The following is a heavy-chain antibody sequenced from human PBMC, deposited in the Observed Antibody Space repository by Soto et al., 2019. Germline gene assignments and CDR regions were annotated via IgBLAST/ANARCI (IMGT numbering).Heavy chain of an antibody. D-gene: IGHD3-9*01. CDR1: GYTFTSYY. V-gene: IGHV1-46*03. Sequence: ASVKVSCKASGYTFTSYYMHWVRQAPGQGLEWMGIINPSGGSTSYAQKFQGRVTMTRDTSTSTVYMELSSLRSEDTAVYYCAGALYDILTGYALDYWGQGTLVTVSS. J-gene: IGHJ4*02. CDR3: AGALYDILTGYALDY. CDR2: INPSGGST.